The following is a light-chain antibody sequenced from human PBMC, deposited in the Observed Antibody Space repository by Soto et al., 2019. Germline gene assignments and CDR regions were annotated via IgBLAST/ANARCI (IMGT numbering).Light chain of an antibody. CDR3: SSYTSGSTWV. J-gene: IGLJ3*02. Sequence: QSVLTQPASVSGSPGQSITISCTGTSSDVGAYNYVSWYQQHPGKAPKLMIYEVSNRPSGVSNRFSGSKSGNTASLTISGLQAEDEGDYYCSSYTSGSTWVFGGGTKLTAL. CDR1: SSDVGAYNY. CDR2: EVS. V-gene: IGLV2-14*01.